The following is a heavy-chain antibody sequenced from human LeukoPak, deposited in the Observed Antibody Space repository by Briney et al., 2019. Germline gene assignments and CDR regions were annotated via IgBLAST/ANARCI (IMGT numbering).Heavy chain of an antibody. V-gene: IGHV3-21*01. Sequence: GGSLRLSCAASEFTFSRYSMNWVRQAPGKGLEWVSSISISSNYIYYADSLKGRFTISRDNSKNTLYLQMNSLRAEDTAVYYCARDSWSSSWYVDYFDYWGQGTLVTVSS. CDR1: EFTFSRYS. CDR3: ARDSWSSSWYVDYFDY. CDR2: ISISSNYI. J-gene: IGHJ4*02. D-gene: IGHD6-13*01.